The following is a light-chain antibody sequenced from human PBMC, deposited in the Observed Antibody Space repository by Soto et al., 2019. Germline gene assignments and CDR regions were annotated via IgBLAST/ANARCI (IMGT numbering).Light chain of an antibody. CDR3: SSYTSSSTSVV. J-gene: IGLJ2*01. V-gene: IGLV2-14*01. Sequence: QSALTQPASVSGSPGQSITISCTGTSSDVGGYNYVSWYQKHPGKARKLMIYDVSNRPSGVSNRFSGSKSGNTASLTISGLQAEDESDYYCSSYTSSSTSVVFGGGTKLTVL. CDR1: SSDVGGYNY. CDR2: DVS.